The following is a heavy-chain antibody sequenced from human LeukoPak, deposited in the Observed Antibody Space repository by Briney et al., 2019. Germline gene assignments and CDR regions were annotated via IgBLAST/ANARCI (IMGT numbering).Heavy chain of an antibody. V-gene: IGHV1-69*13. D-gene: IGHD5-18*01. Sequence: EASVKVSCKASGGTFSSYAISWVRQAPGQGLEWMGGIIPIFGTANYAQKFQGRVTITADESTSTAYMELSSLRSEDTAVYYCARDASRGYSYGSAFDIWGQGTMVTVSS. CDR2: IIPIFGTA. CDR1: GGTFSSYA. CDR3: ARDASRGYSYGSAFDI. J-gene: IGHJ3*02.